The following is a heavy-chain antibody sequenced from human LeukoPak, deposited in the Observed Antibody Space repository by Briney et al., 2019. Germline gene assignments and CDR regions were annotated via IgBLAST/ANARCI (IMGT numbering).Heavy chain of an antibody. J-gene: IGHJ4*02. CDR3: AKDEWVTNYALDY. V-gene: IGHV3-30*02. CDR2: IRSDGSNK. Sequence: SGGSLRLSCGASGFTFDSYGMHWVRQAPGKGLEWVAFIRSDGSNKYYADSVKGRFTISRDNSKNTLDLQMNSLRAADTAVYYCAKDEWVTNYALDYWGQGTLVTVSS. CDR1: GFTFDSYG. D-gene: IGHD4/OR15-4a*01.